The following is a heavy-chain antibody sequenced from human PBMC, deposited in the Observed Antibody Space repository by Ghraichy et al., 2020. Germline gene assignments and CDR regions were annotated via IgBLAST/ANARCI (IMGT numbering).Heavy chain of an antibody. CDR2: IWYDGSNK. D-gene: IGHD2-2*01. J-gene: IGHJ6*02. Sequence: GESLNISCAASGFTFSSYGMHWVRQAPGKGLEWVAVIWYDGSNKYYADSVKGRFTISRDNSKNTLYLQMNSLRAEDTAVYYCARDLGPAGVDYYYYYGMDVWGQGTTVTVSS. CDR3: ARDLGPAGVDYYYYYGMDV. CDR1: GFTFSSYG. V-gene: IGHV3-33*01.